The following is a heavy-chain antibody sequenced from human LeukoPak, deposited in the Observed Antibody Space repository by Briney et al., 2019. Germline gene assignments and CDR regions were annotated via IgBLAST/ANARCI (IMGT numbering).Heavy chain of an antibody. CDR1: GGSISSGSYY. CDR3: ARSGGSYPFFDY. J-gene: IGHJ4*02. V-gene: IGHV4-61*01. CDR2: IYYSGST. Sequence: SETLSLTCTVSGGSISSGSYYWSWIRQPPGKGLEWIGYIYYSGSTNYNPSLKSRVTISVDTSKNQFSLKLSSVTAADTAVYYCARSGGSYPFFDYWGQGTLVTVSS. D-gene: IGHD1-26*01.